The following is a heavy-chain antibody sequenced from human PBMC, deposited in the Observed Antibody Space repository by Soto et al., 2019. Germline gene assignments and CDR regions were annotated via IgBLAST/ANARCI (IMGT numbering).Heavy chain of an antibody. CDR1: GGSITSGGYS. Sequence: QLQLQESGSGLVQPSQTLSLTCAVSGGSITSGGYSWSWIRQPPGKGLERIGYMYHSGSIDYNPSLRGRATISADRPKILFSLTVTSVTAADTAVYYCARALIGRRYSRCWDYWGHVTLLTVSS. J-gene: IGHJ4*01. CDR3: ARALIGRRYSRCWDY. V-gene: IGHV4-30-2*01. CDR2: MYHSGSI. D-gene: IGHD5-12*01.